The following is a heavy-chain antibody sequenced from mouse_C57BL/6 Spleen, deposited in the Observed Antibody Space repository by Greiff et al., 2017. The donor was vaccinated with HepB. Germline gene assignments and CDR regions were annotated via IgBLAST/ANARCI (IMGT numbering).Heavy chain of an antibody. V-gene: IGHV14-2*01. Sequence: EVKLVESGAELVKPGASVKLSCTASGFNIKDYYMHWVKQRTEQGLEWIGRIDPEDGETKYAPKFQGKATITADTSSNTAYLQLSSLTSEDTAVYYCAPTTVVATDYAMDYWGQGTSVTVSS. CDR2: IDPEDGET. D-gene: IGHD1-1*01. CDR3: APTTVVATDYAMDY. J-gene: IGHJ4*01. CDR1: GFNIKDYY.